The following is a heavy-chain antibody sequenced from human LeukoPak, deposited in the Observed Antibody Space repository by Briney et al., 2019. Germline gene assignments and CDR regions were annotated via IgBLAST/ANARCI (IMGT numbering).Heavy chain of an antibody. CDR1: GGTFSSYA. CDR3: ARKGLLSRNYYYYMDV. J-gene: IGHJ6*03. Sequence: SVKVSCKASGGTFSSYAISWVRQAPGQGLEWMGGIIPIFGTANYAQKFQGRVTITTDESTSTAYKELSSLRSEDTAVYYCARKGLLSRNYYYYMDVWGKGTTVTVSS. D-gene: IGHD1-14*01. V-gene: IGHV1-69*05. CDR2: IIPIFGTA.